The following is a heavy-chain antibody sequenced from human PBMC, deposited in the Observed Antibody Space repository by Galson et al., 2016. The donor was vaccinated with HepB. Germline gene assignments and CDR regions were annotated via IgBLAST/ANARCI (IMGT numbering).Heavy chain of an antibody. J-gene: IGHJ4*02. CDR3: TRGSSTWSGPLDY. CDR2: IYYSGST. D-gene: IGHD6-13*01. Sequence: SETLSLTCTVSGGSISSYYWSWIRQPPGKGLEWIGYIYYSGSTNYNPSLKSRVTISVDTSKNQFSLKMSSVTAADTAVYYCTRGSSTWSGPLDYWGQGTLVTVSS. V-gene: IGHV4-59*01. CDR1: GGSISSYY.